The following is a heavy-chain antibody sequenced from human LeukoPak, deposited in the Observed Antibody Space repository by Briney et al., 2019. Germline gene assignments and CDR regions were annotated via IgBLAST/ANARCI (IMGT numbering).Heavy chain of an antibody. CDR3: AQAQYSGYDGGAFDY. V-gene: IGHV4-38-2*01. J-gene: IGHJ4*02. CDR1: GYSISSGYY. CDR2: IYYSGST. Sequence: PSETLSLTCAVFGYSISSGYYWGWIRQPPGKGLEWIGSIYYSGSTSYNPSLKSRVTISVDKSKNQFSLKLSSVTAADTAVYYCAQAQYSGYDGGAFDYWGQGTLVTVSS. D-gene: IGHD5-12*01.